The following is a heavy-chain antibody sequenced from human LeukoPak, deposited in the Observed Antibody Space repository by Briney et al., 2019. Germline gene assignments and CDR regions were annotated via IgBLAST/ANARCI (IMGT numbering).Heavy chain of an antibody. Sequence: PSETLSLTCTVSGGSITTDCWIWIRQPPGKGLDWIAYIYSSGMTKYNPSLKSRGTISVDPSKNQLSLKLNSVTAADTAVYYCARRTPGPQLDEYVAYYFDLWGQGTLVTVSS. CDR2: IYSSGMT. CDR1: GGSITTDC. J-gene: IGHJ4*02. CDR3: ARRTPGPQLDEYVAYYFDL. D-gene: IGHD3/OR15-3a*01. V-gene: IGHV4-4*09.